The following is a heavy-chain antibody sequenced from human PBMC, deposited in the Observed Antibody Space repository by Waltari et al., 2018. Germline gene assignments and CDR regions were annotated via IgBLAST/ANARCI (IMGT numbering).Heavy chain of an antibody. V-gene: IGHV1-69*08. D-gene: IGHD3-9*01. Sequence: QVQLVQSGAEVKKPGSSVKVSCKASGGTFSNYAISWVRQAPGQGLEWMGRIIPICGTANYAQKFQGRVTITADKSTSTAYMELSSLRSEDTAVYYCARDADLTGSASGIGVWGQGTTVTVSS. J-gene: IGHJ6*02. CDR2: IIPICGTA. CDR1: GGTFSNYA. CDR3: ARDADLTGSASGIGV.